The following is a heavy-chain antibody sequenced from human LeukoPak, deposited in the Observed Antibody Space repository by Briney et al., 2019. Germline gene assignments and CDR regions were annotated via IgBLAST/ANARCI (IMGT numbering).Heavy chain of an antibody. J-gene: IGHJ4*02. Sequence: EASVKVSCKASGGTFSSYAISWVRQAPGQGLEWMGGIIPIFGTANYAQKFQGRVTITADESTSTAYMELSSLRSEDTAVYYCARGPRSYYFDYWGQGTLVTVSS. V-gene: IGHV1-69*01. CDR2: IIPIFGTA. CDR1: GGTFSSYA. CDR3: ARGPRSYYFDY.